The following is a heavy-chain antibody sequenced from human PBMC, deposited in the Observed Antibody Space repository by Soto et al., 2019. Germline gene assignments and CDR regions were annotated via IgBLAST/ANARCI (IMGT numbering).Heavy chain of an antibody. Sequence: SETLSLTCTVSGGSISSYYWSWIRQPPGKGLEWIGYVYYSGSTNYNPSLKSRVTISVDTSKNQFSLKLSSATAADTAVYYCARDPPGTGLDYWGQGTLVTVSS. J-gene: IGHJ4*02. CDR1: GGSISSYY. CDR2: VYYSGST. V-gene: IGHV4-59*01. D-gene: IGHD6-13*01. CDR3: ARDPPGTGLDY.